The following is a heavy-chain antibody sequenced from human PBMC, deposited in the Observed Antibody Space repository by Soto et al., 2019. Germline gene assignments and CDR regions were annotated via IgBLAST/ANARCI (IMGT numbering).Heavy chain of an antibody. V-gene: IGHV4-4*07. CDR3: VRDGTKTLRDWFHR. J-gene: IGHJ5*02. CDR1: ATSMSGFY. CDR2: IYATGTT. Sequence: PXETLWLTCTLSATSMSGFYWSWIRTSAGKGLEWIGRIYATGTTDYNPSLKSRVMMSVDTSKKQFSLKLRSLTAADTAVYYCVRDGTKTLRDWFHRWGQR. D-gene: IGHD1-1*01.